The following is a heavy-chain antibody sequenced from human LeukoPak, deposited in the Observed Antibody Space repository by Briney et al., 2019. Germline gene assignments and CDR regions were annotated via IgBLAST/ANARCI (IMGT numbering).Heavy chain of an antibody. J-gene: IGHJ4*02. CDR2: ISGSGGHT. CDR3: AKYSGSYYYPPNWDS. V-gene: IGHV3-23*01. D-gene: IGHD1-26*01. CDR1: GFKFSTFA. Sequence: GESLRLSCAASGFKFSTFAMSWIRQAPGKGLEWVSDISGSGGHTYYADSVKGRFTLSRDYPKNTLYLQMNSLRAEDTAVYFCAKYSGSYYYPPNWDSWGQGTLVTVSS.